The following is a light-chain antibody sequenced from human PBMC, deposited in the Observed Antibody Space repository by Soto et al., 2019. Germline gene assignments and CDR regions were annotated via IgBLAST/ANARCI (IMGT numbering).Light chain of an antibody. Sequence: QSALTQPASVSGSPGQSITISCTGTSSDVGGYNYVSWFQHHPGKAPKLIIYEVSYRPSGVSARFSGSKSGDTASLTISGLQAEDEADYYCSSFTNTITRYAFGTGTKLPVL. J-gene: IGLJ1*01. CDR2: EVS. V-gene: IGLV2-14*01. CDR3: SSFTNTITRYA. CDR1: SSDVGGYNY.